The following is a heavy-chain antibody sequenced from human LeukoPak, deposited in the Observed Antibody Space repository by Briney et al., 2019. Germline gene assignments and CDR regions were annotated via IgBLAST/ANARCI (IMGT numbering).Heavy chain of an antibody. CDR3: ARVAFGVVTHNWFDP. CDR1: GGSFSGYY. V-gene: IGHV4-34*01. D-gene: IGHD3-3*01. J-gene: IGHJ5*02. Sequence: SETLSLTCAVYGGSFSGYYWSWIRQPPGKGLEWLGEINHSGSTNYNPSLKSRVTISVGTSKNQFSLKLSSVTAADTAVYYCARVAFGVVTHNWFDPWGQGTLVTVSS. CDR2: INHSGST.